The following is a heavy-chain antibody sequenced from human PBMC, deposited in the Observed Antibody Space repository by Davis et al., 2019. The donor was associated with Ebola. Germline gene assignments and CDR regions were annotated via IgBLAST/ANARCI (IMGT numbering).Heavy chain of an antibody. Sequence: PGGSLRLSCAASGFTFSSYGMHWVRQAPGKGLEWVAVIWYDGSNKYYADSVKGRFTISRDNSKNTLYLQMNSLRAEDTAVYYCARGVSRDGYNYRWYFDHWGQGTLVTVSS. CDR2: IWYDGSNK. D-gene: IGHD5-24*01. CDR3: ARGVSRDGYNYRWYFDH. CDR1: GFTFSSYG. J-gene: IGHJ4*02. V-gene: IGHV3-33*01.